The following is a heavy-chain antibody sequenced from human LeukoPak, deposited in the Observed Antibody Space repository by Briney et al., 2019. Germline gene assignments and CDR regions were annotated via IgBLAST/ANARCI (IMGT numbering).Heavy chain of an antibody. J-gene: IGHJ5*02. CDR2: IYFTGST. Sequence: SETLSLTCTVSGGSISSYYWSWIRQPPGKGLEWIGYIYFTGSTNYNPSLTSRVTVSVDTSNNQFSLKLSSVTAADTAVYYCARRYCTDGVCYLVSWGQGTLVTVSS. D-gene: IGHD2-8*01. CDR3: ARRYCTDGVCYLVS. CDR1: GGSISSYY. V-gene: IGHV4-59*12.